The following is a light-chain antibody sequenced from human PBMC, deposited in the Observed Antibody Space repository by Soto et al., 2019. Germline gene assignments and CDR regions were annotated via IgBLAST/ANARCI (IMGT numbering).Light chain of an antibody. Sequence: DIQMTQSPSTLSASVGDRVTITCRASQSISSWLAWYQQKPGKAPELLIYQASSLKSGVPSRFSGSGSGTEFTLSMSSLQPADFATYYCQQYNNYRTFAQATKVAIK. CDR3: QQYNNYRT. J-gene: IGKJ1*01. CDR2: QAS. V-gene: IGKV1-5*03. CDR1: QSISSW.